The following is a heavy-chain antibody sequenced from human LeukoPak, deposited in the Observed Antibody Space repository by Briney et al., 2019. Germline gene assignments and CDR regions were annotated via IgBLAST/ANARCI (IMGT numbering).Heavy chain of an antibody. CDR1: GYTFTGYY. CDR3: ARHRVQILGYSSSTSRTSNWFDP. D-gene: IGHD2-2*01. CDR2: INPNSGGT. Sequence: GASVKVSCKASGYTFTGYYMHWVRQAPGQGLEWMGWINPNSGGTNYAQKFQGRVTMTRDTSISTAYMELSRLRSDDTAVYYCARHRVQILGYSSSTSRTSNWFDPWGQGTLVTVSS. J-gene: IGHJ5*02. V-gene: IGHV1-2*02.